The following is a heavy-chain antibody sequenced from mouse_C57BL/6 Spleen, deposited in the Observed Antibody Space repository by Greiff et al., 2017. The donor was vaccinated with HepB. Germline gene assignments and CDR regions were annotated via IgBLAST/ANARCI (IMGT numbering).Heavy chain of an antibody. CDR3: ARYLYYYGSSGLDV. J-gene: IGHJ1*03. D-gene: IGHD1-1*01. CDR1: GYAFSSSW. CDR2: IYPGDGDT. V-gene: IGHV1-82*01. Sequence: QVQLQQSGPELVKPGASVKISCKASGYAFSSSWMNWVKQRPGKGLEWIGRIYPGDGDTNYNGKFKGKATLTADKSSSTAYMQLSSLTSEDSAVYFCARYLYYYGSSGLDVWGTGTTVTVSS.